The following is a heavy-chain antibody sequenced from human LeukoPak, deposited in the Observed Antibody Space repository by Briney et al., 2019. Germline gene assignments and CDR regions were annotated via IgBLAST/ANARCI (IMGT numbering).Heavy chain of an antibody. J-gene: IGHJ5*01. CDR2: VYHSGST. V-gene: IGHV4-38-2*02. CDR3: ARGMAAAYDYNWFDS. Sequence: PSETLSLTCTVSGYSISSGYYWGWIRQPPGKGLEWIGTVYHSGSTSYNPSLKSRLTMSVDTSKNQFSLKLSSVTAADTAIYFCARGMAAAYDYNWFDSWGQGTLVTVSS. CDR1: GYSISSGYY. D-gene: IGHD5-12*01.